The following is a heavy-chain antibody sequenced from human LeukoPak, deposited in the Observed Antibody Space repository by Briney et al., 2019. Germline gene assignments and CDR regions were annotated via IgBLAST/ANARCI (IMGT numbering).Heavy chain of an antibody. Sequence: PSETLSLTCAVYGGSFSGYYWSWIRQPPGKGLEWLGEINHSGSTNYNPSLKSRVTISVDTSKNQFSLKLSSVTAADTAVYYCARGIAGYGSVPPYYYYYMDVWGKGTTVTISS. D-gene: IGHD3-10*01. V-gene: IGHV4-34*01. CDR1: GGSFSGYY. CDR3: ARGIAGYGSVPPYYYYYMDV. CDR2: INHSGST. J-gene: IGHJ6*03.